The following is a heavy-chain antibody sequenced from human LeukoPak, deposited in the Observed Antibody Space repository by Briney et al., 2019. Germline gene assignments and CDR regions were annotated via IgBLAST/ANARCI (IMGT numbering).Heavy chain of an antibody. Sequence: PSGTLSLTCAVSGDSISSSHWWSWVRPPPGKGLEWIGEIYHSGSTLYNPSLESRVTISVDKSKNQFSLRVNSVTAADTAVYYCARDSDYYDSSRYRHPFFDYWGQGTLVTVSS. J-gene: IGHJ4*02. V-gene: IGHV4-4*02. CDR2: IYHSGST. CDR3: ARDSDYYDSSRYRHPFFDY. CDR1: GDSISSSHW. D-gene: IGHD3-22*01.